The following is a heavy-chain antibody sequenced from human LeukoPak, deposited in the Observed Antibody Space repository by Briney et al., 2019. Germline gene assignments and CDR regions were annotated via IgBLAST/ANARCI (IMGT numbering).Heavy chain of an antibody. V-gene: IGHV1-46*01. CDR2: INPSGGST. D-gene: IGHD6-19*01. CDR1: GYTFTSYY. Sequence: ASVKVSCKASGYTFTSYYMHWVRQAPGQGLEWMGIINPSGGSTSYAQKFQGRVTMTRDMSTSTVYMELSSLRSEDTAVYYCARVAGIAVAGTTLPLWYFDLWGRGTLVTVSS. J-gene: IGHJ2*01. CDR3: ARVAGIAVAGTTLPLWYFDL.